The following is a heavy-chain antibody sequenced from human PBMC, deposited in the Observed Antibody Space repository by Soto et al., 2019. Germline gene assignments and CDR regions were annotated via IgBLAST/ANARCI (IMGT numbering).Heavy chain of an antibody. CDR3: AREGSYSAYNFAHGIQLWSFDF. Sequence: XETLSLTCTVSGCSINTFYWSWVRQPAGKGLDWIGRIFSSGSTSFNPSLESRVAMSVDTSKNHFSLNLSSVTAADMAVYYCAREGSYSAYNFAHGIQLWSFDFWGQGALVTVSS. J-gene: IGHJ4*02. V-gene: IGHV4-4*07. D-gene: IGHD5-12*01. CDR1: GCSINTFY. CDR2: IFSSGST.